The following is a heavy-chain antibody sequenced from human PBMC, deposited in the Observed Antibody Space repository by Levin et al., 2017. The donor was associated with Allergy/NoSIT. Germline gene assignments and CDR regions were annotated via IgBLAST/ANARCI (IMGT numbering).Heavy chain of an antibody. CDR3: ARDSNPSLYSSSFFQH. CDR2: ISYDGSNK. J-gene: IGHJ1*01. V-gene: IGHV3-30-3*01. D-gene: IGHD6-6*01. Sequence: SCAASGFTFSSYAMHWVRQAPGKGLEWVAVISYDGSNKYYADSVKGRFTISRDNSKNTLYLQMNSLRAEDTAVYYCARDSNPSLYSSSFFQHWGQGTLVTVSS. CDR1: GFTFSSYA.